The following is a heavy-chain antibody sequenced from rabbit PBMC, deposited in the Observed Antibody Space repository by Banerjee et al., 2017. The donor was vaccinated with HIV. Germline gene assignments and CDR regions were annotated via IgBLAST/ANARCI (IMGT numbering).Heavy chain of an antibody. CDR2: INTSSGNT. CDR3: ARDVSSSSDYVGYAFDP. J-gene: IGHJ2*01. D-gene: IGHD1-1*01. V-gene: IGHV1S45*01. Sequence: QEHLEESGGDLVKPEGSLTLTCTASGFSFSNKYVMCWVRQAPGKGLEWIACINTSSGNTVYASWAKGRFTISKTSSTTVTLQMTSLTAADTATYFCARDVSSSSDYVGYAFDPWGQGTLVTVS. CDR1: GFSFSNKYV.